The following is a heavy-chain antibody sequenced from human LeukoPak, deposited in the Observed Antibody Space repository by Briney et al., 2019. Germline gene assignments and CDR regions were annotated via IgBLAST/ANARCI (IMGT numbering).Heavy chain of an antibody. D-gene: IGHD6-13*01. CDR1: GFTFSTYG. V-gene: IGHV3-23*01. CDR3: AKGESTSGTSSWFDP. Sequence: GGSLRLSCAASGFTFSTYGMSWVRQAPGKGLEWVSGISGSGGASYYADSVKGRFTISRDNSKNTLYLQMNSLRAEDTAVYYCAKGESTSGTSSWFDPWGQGTLVTVSS. CDR2: ISGSGGAS. J-gene: IGHJ5*02.